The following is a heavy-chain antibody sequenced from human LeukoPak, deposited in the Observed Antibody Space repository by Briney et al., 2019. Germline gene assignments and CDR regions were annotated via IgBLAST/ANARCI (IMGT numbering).Heavy chain of an antibody. D-gene: IGHD3-10*01. CDR1: GGSISSGSYY. CDR2: IYTSGST. J-gene: IGHJ6*03. V-gene: IGHV4-61*02. CDR3: ARDAPYGSGSYYEGRYYYMDV. Sequence: SETLSLTCTVSGGSISSGSYYWSWIRQPAGKGLEWIGRIYTSGSTNYNPSLKSRVTISVDTSKNQFSLKLSSVTAADTDVYYCARDAPYGSGSYYEGRYYYMDVWGKGTTVTISS.